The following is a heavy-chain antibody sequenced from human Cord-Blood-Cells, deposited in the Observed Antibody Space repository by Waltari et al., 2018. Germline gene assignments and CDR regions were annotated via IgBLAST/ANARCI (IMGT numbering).Heavy chain of an antibody. CDR2: TCYRPKWYN. Sequence: QVQLQQSGPGLLKPSQTLSLTCAISGYSVSSTSAAWNWIRQSPSRGLEWLRRTCYRPKWYNDYAVSVKSRITINPDTSKNQFSLQLNSVTPEDTAVYYCASGQDSSGWFDYWGQGTLVTVSS. CDR1: GYSVSSTSAA. V-gene: IGHV6-1*01. D-gene: IGHD6-19*01. J-gene: IGHJ4*02. CDR3: ASGQDSSGWFDY.